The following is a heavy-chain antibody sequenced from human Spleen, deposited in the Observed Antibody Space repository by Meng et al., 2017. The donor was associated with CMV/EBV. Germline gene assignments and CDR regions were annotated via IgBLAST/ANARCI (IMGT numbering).Heavy chain of an antibody. D-gene: IGHD5-24*01. CDR3: AREIQLWTAAYDN. Sequence: SETLSLTCTVSGDSISSGDQYWVWIRQPPGKQFEYIGSIYYNGNTFYNPSLKSRVTVSVDTSKYQFSLKLRSVTAADTAVYYCAREIQLWTAAYDNWGQGTLVTVSS. CDR2: IYYNGNT. V-gene: IGHV4-39*07. CDR1: GDSISSGDQY. J-gene: IGHJ4*02.